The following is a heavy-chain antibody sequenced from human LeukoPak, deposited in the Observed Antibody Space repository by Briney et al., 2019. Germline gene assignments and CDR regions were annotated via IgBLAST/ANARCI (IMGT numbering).Heavy chain of an antibody. CDR1: GFTFSDYY. CDR3: ARRGGSGWLRFYYFDY. Sequence: GGSLRLSCAASGFTFSDYYMSWIRQAPGKGLEWVSYISSSGSTIYYADSVKGRFTISRDNAKNSLYLQMNSLRAEDTAVYYCARRGGSGWLRFYYFDYWGQGTLVTVSS. J-gene: IGHJ4*02. V-gene: IGHV3-11*04. CDR2: ISSSGSTI. D-gene: IGHD5-12*01.